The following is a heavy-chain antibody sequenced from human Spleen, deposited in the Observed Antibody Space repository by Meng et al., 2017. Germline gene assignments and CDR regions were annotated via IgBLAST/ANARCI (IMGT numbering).Heavy chain of an antibody. CDR2: IHCSGST. CDR1: GGYIIGGDYY. D-gene: IGHD2-21*01. V-gene: IGHV4-30-4*01. Sequence: QVQLQESGPGLVKPSQTLSLTCTVFGGYIIGGDYYWSWIRQPPGKGLEWIGYIHCSGSTYYNPSLNSRITISVDMSRNQFSLRLTSVTSADMAVYYCARVNSDCGGVMCYKGWFDPWGQGTLVTVSS. J-gene: IGHJ5*02. CDR3: ARVNSDCGGVMCYKGWFDP.